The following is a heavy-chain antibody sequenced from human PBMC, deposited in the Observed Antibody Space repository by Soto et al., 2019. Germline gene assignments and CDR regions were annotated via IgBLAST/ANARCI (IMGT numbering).Heavy chain of an antibody. CDR3: ARGGLLPDY. J-gene: IGHJ4*02. Sequence: QLQLQESGSGLVKPSQTLSLTCAVSGGSINSGGYSWSWIRQPPGKGLEWIGYISHSGSTSSNPSLKSRVTISVDRSKNQFSLKLRTVTAADTAVYYCARGGLLPDYWGQGTLVTVSS. CDR1: GGSINSGGYS. D-gene: IGHD6-19*01. V-gene: IGHV4-30-2*01. CDR2: ISHSGST.